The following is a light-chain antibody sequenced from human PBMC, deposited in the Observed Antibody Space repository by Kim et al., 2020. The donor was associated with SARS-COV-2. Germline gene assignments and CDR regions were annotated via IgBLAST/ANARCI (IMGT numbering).Light chain of an antibody. CDR2: DAA. CDR1: RSGGSG. Sequence: GKRAPGSGRARRSGGSGLAWYEQKPGQAPRLIMYDAAMRAAGIPDRFSGSGSGTDFNLTIGSLTPEDFARYYCKLRGSWPPALTFGGGTKVGI. V-gene: IGKV3-11*01. CDR3: KLRGSWPPALT. J-gene: IGKJ4*01.